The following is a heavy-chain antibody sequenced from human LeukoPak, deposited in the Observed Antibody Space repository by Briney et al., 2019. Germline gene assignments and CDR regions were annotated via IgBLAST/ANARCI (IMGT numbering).Heavy chain of an antibody. CDR3: ARYGDYGGRRSPFDC. D-gene: IGHD4-23*01. CDR1: GFTFSSYS. J-gene: IGHJ4*02. V-gene: IGHV3-21*01. CDR2: ISSSSSYI. Sequence: PGGSLRLSCAASGFTFSSYSMNWVRQAPGKGLEWVSSISSSSSYIYYADSVKGRFTISRDNAKNSLYLQMNSLRAEDTAVYYCARYGDYGGRRSPFDCWGQGTLVTVSS.